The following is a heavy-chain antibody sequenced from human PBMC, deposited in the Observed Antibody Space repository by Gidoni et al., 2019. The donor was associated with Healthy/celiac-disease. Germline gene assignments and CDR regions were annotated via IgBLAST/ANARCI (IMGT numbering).Heavy chain of an antibody. J-gene: IGHJ1*01. CDR2: IKSKTDGGTT. CDR1: GFTFSNAW. Sequence: EVQLVESGGGLVKPGGSLRLSCAASGFTFSNAWMNWVRRAPGKGLELVGRIKSKTDGGTTDYAAPVKGRFTISRDDLKNTLYLQMNSLKTEDTAVYYCTTEYYDYIWGSYRTTAEYFQHWGQGTLVTVSS. D-gene: IGHD3-16*02. CDR3: TTEYYDYIWGSYRTTAEYFQH. V-gene: IGHV3-15*07.